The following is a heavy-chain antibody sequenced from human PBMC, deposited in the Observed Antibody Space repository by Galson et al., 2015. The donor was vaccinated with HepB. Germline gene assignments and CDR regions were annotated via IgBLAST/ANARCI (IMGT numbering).Heavy chain of an antibody. V-gene: IGHV3-74*01. D-gene: IGHD3/OR15-3a*01. Sequence: SLRLSCAASGFTFSTSWVHWVRQAPGKGLVWVSRINGDGSSTSYADSVKGRFTISRDNAKNTLYLQMNSLRVEDTAVYYCARGGPLGTYYLDYWGQGILVTVSS. CDR1: GFTFSTSW. CDR2: INGDGSST. CDR3: ARGGPLGTYYLDY. J-gene: IGHJ4*02.